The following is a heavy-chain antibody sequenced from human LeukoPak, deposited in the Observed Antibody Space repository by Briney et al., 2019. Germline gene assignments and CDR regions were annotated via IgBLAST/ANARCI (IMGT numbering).Heavy chain of an antibody. J-gene: IGHJ4*02. CDR3: ARVWVGALSHFDY. D-gene: IGHD3-10*01. CDR1: GYTFTSYG. V-gene: IGHV1-18*01. CDR2: ISAYNGNT. Sequence: ASVKVSCKASGYTFTSYGISWVRQAPGQGLEWMGWISAYNGNTNYAQKFQGRVTMTRDTSISTAYMELSRLRSDDTAVYYCARVWVGALSHFDYWGQGTLVTVSS.